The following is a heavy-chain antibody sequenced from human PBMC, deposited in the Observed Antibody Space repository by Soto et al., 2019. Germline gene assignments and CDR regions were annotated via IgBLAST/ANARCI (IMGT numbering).Heavy chain of an antibody. J-gene: IGHJ6*02. CDR1: GYSFTSYW. CDR2: IYPGDSDT. Sequence: GESLKISCQGSGYSFTSYWIGWVRQMPGKGLEWMGIIYPGDSDTRYSPSFQGQVTISADKSIRPAYLQWSSLKASDTAMYYCARQSGRTHPLYYGMDVWGQGTTVTVSS. CDR3: ARQSGRTHPLYYGMDV. V-gene: IGHV5-51*01. D-gene: IGHD2-2*01.